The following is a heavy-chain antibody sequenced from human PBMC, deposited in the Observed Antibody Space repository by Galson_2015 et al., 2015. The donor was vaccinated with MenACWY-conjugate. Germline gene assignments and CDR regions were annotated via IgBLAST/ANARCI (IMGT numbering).Heavy chain of an antibody. CDR1: GFIFEDHR. Sequence: SLRLSCAASGFIFEDHRMSWVRQAPGKGLEWVSSINWNGGSTDYADSVKGRFTISRDNAKNSLYVQMNSLRAEDTALYYCARTYSSGGLYRFDPWGQGTLVTVSS. CDR2: INWNGGST. J-gene: IGHJ5*02. D-gene: IGHD6-25*01. V-gene: IGHV3-20*04. CDR3: ARTYSSGGLYRFDP.